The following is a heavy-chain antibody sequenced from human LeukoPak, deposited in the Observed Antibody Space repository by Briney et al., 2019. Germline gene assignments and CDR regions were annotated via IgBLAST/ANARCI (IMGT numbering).Heavy chain of an antibody. D-gene: IGHD1-26*01. CDR3: ARDPYSGSYGPYYYYYMDV. CDR2: IYSGGST. CDR1: GFTFSSYA. V-gene: IGHV3-66*01. Sequence: GGSLRLSCAASGFTFSSYAMSWVRQAPGKGLEWVSLIYSGGSTYYADSVKGRFTISRDNAKNSLYLQMDSLRVEDTAVYYCARDPYSGSYGPYYYYYMDVWGKGTTVTISS. J-gene: IGHJ6*03.